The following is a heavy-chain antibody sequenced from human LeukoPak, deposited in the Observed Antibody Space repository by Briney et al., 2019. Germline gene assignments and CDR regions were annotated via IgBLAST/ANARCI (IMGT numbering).Heavy chain of an antibody. J-gene: IGHJ4*02. CDR2: ISSSSSYI. Sequence: PGGSPRLSCAASGFTFSSYSMNWVRQAPGKGLEWVSSISSSSSYIYYADSVKGRFTISRDNAKNSLYLQMNSLRAEDTAVYYCARDEEAFGDYEVYFDYWGQGTLVTVSS. CDR1: GFTFSSYS. D-gene: IGHD4-17*01. V-gene: IGHV3-21*01. CDR3: ARDEEAFGDYEVYFDY.